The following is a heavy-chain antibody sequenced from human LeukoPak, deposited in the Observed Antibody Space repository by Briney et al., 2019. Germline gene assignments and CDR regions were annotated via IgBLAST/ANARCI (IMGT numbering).Heavy chain of an antibody. J-gene: IGHJ3*02. Sequence: SETLSLTCTVSGGSISSGSYYWCWIRQPAGKGLEWIGRIYTSGSTNYNPSLKSRVTISVDTSKNQFSLKLSSVTAADTAVYYCARVRRGYYDSSGYEDAFDIWGQGTMVTVSS. D-gene: IGHD3-22*01. V-gene: IGHV4-61*02. CDR3: ARVRRGYYDSSGYEDAFDI. CDR1: GGSISSGSYY. CDR2: IYTSGST.